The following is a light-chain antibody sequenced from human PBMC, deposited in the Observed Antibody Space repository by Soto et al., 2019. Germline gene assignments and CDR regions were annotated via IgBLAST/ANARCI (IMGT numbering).Light chain of an antibody. Sequence: QSVLTQPPSVSGAPGQRVTISCTGSSSNIGTGYDVHWYQQLPGTAPKLLIYGNSNRPSGVPDRFSGSKSGTSASLAITGLQAEDEADYYCQSFDSSRFYVFETGTKLTVL. CDR2: GNS. J-gene: IGLJ1*01. V-gene: IGLV1-40*01. CDR3: QSFDSSRFYV. CDR1: SSNIGTGYD.